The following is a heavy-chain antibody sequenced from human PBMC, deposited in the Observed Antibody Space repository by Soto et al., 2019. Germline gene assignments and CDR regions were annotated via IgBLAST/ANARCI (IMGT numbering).Heavy chain of an antibody. CDR3: ARSRRFARNPLEQNFDY. CDR2: ISSSGSTI. V-gene: IGHV3-11*01. D-gene: IGHD3-3*01. CDR1: GFTFSDYY. Sequence: QVQLVESGGGLVKPGGSLRLSCAASGFTFSDYYMSWIRQAPGKGREWVSYISSSGSTIYYADSVKGRFTISRDNAKNSLYLQMNSLRAEDTAVYYCARSRRFARNPLEQNFDYWGQGTLVTVSS. J-gene: IGHJ4*02.